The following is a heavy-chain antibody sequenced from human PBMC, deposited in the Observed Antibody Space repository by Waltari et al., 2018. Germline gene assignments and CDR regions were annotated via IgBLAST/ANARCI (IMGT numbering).Heavy chain of an antibody. CDR2: ISYDGSNK. D-gene: IGHD4-17*01. CDR3: AKETRDYASFYYYGMDV. Sequence: QVQLVESGGGVVQPGRSLRLSCAASGFTFSSYGMHWVRQAPGKGLEWVAVISYDGSNKYEADSGKGRFTISRDNSKNTLYLQMNSLRAEDTAVYYWAKETRDYASFYYYGMDVWGQGTTVTVSS. V-gene: IGHV3-30*18. J-gene: IGHJ6*02. CDR1: GFTFSSYG.